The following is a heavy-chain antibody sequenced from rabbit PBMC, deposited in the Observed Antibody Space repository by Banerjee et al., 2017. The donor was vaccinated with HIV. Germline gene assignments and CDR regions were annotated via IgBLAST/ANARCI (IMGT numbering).Heavy chain of an antibody. CDR1: GFDFNTYYM. V-gene: IGHV1S45*01. D-gene: IGHD1-1*01. CDR2: IYVGSSGST. Sequence: QQQLEESGGGLVKPGGTLTLTCKASGFDFNTYYMSWVRQAPGKGLEWIACIYVGSSGSTYYATWAKGRFTISKASSTTVTLQMTSLTAADTATYFCARGAYVRSGDYYFSLWGQGTLVTVS. CDR3: ARGAYVRSGDYYFSL. J-gene: IGHJ4*01.